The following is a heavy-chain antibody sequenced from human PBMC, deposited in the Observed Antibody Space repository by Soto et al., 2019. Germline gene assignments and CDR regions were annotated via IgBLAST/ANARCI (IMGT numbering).Heavy chain of an antibody. CDR2: IWYDGSNK. CDR3: ARDRYYDYVWGGYNGMDV. D-gene: IGHD3-16*01. V-gene: IGHV3-33*01. J-gene: IGHJ6*02. Sequence: QVQLVESGGGVVQPGRSLRLSCAASGFTFSSYGMHWVRQAPGKGLEWVAVIWYDGSNKYYADSVKGRFTISRDNSKNTLYLQMNSLRAEDTAVYYCARDRYYDYVWGGYNGMDVWGQGTTVTVSS. CDR1: GFTFSSYG.